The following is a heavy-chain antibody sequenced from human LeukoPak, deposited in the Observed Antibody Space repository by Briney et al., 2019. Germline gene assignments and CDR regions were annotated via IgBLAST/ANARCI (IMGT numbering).Heavy chain of an antibody. CDR1: GCSFTSFW. D-gene: IGHD1-26*01. CDR3: ARHNPYSGSPLDY. Sequence: GGALQISFKGSGCSFTSFWIGGVRQLPGKGREGMGMIYPGDSDTRYSPSFQGQLPISADNSISTAYLQWSSLNASDSGMYYCARHNPYSGSPLDYWGQGTLVTVSS. CDR2: IYPGDSDT. V-gene: IGHV5-51*01. J-gene: IGHJ4*02.